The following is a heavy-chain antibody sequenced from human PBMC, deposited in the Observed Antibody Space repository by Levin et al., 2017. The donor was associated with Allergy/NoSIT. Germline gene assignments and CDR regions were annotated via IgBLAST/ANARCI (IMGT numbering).Heavy chain of an antibody. Sequence: SETLSLTCTVSGDYVSGMIYYWSWIRQPPGKGLEWIGYIYYTGIANYNPSLKSRVTISVDTSKNQFSLKLSSLSAADTAMYFCARRVAGWFDPWGQGTLVTVSS. J-gene: IGHJ5*02. CDR3: ARRVAGWFDP. CDR1: GDYVSGMIYY. CDR2: IYYTGIA. V-gene: IGHV4-61*01.